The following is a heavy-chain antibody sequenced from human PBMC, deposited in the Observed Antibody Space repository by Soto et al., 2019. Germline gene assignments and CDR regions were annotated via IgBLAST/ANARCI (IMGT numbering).Heavy chain of an antibody. Sequence: EVQLVESGGGFVEPGGSLRLSCAASGLTFTYAWMSWVRQAPGKGLEWVGRIKGKADGGTKDDAAPVKGRFSVSSDDSNNTLYVHMRSLHSEDTARYYCVADLTGDRTIWGLDYWGQGTLVTVSS. V-gene: IGHV3-15*07. CDR1: GLTFTYAW. CDR3: VADLTGDRTIWGLDY. J-gene: IGHJ4*02. D-gene: IGHD4-17*01. CDR2: IKGKADGGTK.